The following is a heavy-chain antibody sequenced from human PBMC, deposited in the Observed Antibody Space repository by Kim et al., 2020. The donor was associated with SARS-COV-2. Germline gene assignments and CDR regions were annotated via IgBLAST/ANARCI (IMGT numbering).Heavy chain of an antibody. CDR2: IYYSGST. D-gene: IGHD3-22*01. V-gene: IGHV4-39*01. CDR3: ARHSPWSDYDRVVGWFDP. CDR1: GGSISSSSYY. Sequence: SETLSLTCTVSGGSISSSSYYWGWIRQPPGKGLEWIGSIYYSGSTYYNPSLKSRVTISVDTSKNQFSLKLSSVTAADTAVYYCARHSPWSDYDRVVGWFDPWGQGTLVTVSS. J-gene: IGHJ5*02.